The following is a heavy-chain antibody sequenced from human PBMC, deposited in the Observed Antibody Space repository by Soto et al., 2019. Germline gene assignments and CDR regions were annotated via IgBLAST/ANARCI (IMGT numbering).Heavy chain of an antibody. D-gene: IGHD2-2*01. V-gene: IGHV4-31*03. J-gene: IGHJ6*02. CDR2: IYYSGST. CDR3: ARERGVYCSSTSCYSDYYYGMDV. CDR1: GGSISSGGYY. Sequence: PSETLSLTCTVSGGSISSGGYYWSWIRQHPGKGLEWIGYIYYSGSTYYNPSLKSRVTISVDTSKNQFSLKLSSVTAADTAVYYCARERGVYCSSTSCYSDYYYGMDVWGQGTTVTVS.